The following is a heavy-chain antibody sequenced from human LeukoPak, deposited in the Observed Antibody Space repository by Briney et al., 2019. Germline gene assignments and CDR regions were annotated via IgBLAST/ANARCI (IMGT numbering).Heavy chain of an antibody. V-gene: IGHV3-74*01. CDR1: GYTFTTYW. J-gene: IGHJ4*02. D-gene: IGHD6-13*01. CDR3: IRESSSSFDY. CDR2: INSDGSNT. Sequence: GGSLRLSCAASGYTFTTYWIHWVRQAPGKGLVWVSLINSDGSNTGYADSVKGRFTISRDNAKNMVYLQMNSLRAEDTAVYYCIRESSSSFDYWGQGTLVTVSS.